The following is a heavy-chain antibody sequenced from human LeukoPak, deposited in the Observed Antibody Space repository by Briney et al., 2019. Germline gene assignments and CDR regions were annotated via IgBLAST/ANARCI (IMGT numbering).Heavy chain of an antibody. CDR1: AFTFSDYY. D-gene: IGHD2-21*02. J-gene: IGHJ6*03. V-gene: IGHV3-11*04. CDR3: ATEVTPYYYMDV. Sequence: GGSLRLSCAASAFTFSDYYMFWIRQAPGKGLEWVSYISSSGSTISYADSVKGRFTVSRDNAKNSLYLQMNSLRAEDTAVYYCATEVTPYYYMDVWGKGTTVTVSS. CDR2: ISSSGSTI.